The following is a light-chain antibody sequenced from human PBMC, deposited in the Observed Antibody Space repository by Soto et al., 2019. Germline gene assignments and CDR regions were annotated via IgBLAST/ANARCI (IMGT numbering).Light chain of an antibody. CDR2: EVS. CDR1: SSDVGGYNY. J-gene: IGLJ1*01. CDR3: SSYTSSSTYV. V-gene: IGLV2-14*01. Sequence: QSALTQPASVSGSPGQSITISCTGTSSDVGGYNYASWYQQHPGKAPKLLIYEVSNRPSGVSNRFSGSKSDNTASLTISGLQAEDEADYYCSSYTSSSTYVFGTGTKLTVL.